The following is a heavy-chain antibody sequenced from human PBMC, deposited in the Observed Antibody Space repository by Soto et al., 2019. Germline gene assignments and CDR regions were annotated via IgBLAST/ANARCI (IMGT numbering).Heavy chain of an antibody. D-gene: IGHD6-19*01. CDR2: IIPIFGTA. J-gene: IGHJ5*02. V-gene: IGHV1-69*13. Sequence: ASVKVSCKASGGTFSSYAISWVRQAPGQGLEWMGGIIPIFGTANYAQKFQGRVTITADESTSTAYMELSSLRSEDTAVYYCAVRIAVAYNWFDPWGQGTLVTVSS. CDR3: AVRIAVAYNWFDP. CDR1: GGTFSSYA.